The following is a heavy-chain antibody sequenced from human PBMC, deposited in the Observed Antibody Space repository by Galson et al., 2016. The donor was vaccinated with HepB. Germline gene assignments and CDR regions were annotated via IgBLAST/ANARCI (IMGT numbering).Heavy chain of an antibody. V-gene: IGHV4-4*07. CDR3: ARDRGSYPDFGDDYYMDV. Sequence: SETLSLTCTVSGGAISRYSWAWIRQPAGKGLEWIGRISPTSSTNYNPSLQSRITMSIDTSKDHFTLNLRSVTAADTAVYYCARDRGSYPDFGDDYYMDVWGKGPTVTFSS. J-gene: IGHJ6*03. CDR2: ISPTSST. D-gene: IGHD3/OR15-3a*01. CDR1: GGAISRYS.